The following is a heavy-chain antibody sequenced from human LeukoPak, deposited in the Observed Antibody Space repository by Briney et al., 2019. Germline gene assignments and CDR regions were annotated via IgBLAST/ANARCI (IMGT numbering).Heavy chain of an antibody. CDR1: SGPINNYD. CDR2: IYSDGRT. V-gene: IGHV4-4*07. CDR3: ARDRLGSSSPTYFYYYMDV. Sequence: SDTRSITCTLSSGPINNYDWSWIRQPAGKALEWIGHIYSDGRTNYNPSLQSRVTMSVDTSSSHLSLVLTSVTAADTAVYYCARDRLGSSSPTYFYYYMDVWGRGTTVIVSS. J-gene: IGHJ6*03. D-gene: IGHD6-6*01.